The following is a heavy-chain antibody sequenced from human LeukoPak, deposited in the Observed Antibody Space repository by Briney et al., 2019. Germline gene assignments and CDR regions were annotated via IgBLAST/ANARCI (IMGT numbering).Heavy chain of an antibody. CDR3: AKSLVVTAIRQFFDY. CDR1: GFTFDDYV. D-gene: IGHD2-21*02. J-gene: IGHJ4*02. V-gene: IGHV3-43*02. CDR2: ITGDDSTT. Sequence: GGSLRLSCAASGFTFDDYVMHWVRQAPGKGLEWVSLITGDDSTTYYADSVKGRFTISRDNSKNSLYLQMNSLRTEDTALYYCAKSLVVTAIRQFFDYWSQGALVTVSS.